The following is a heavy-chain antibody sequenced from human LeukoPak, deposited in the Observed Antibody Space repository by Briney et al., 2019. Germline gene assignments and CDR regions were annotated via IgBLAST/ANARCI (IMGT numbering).Heavy chain of an antibody. CDR2: ISSSGSTI. CDR1: GFTFSNYA. J-gene: IGHJ4*02. V-gene: IGHV3-11*01. CDR3: ARQQLWLDY. Sequence: GGSLRLSCAASGFTFSNYAMTWVRQAPGKGLEWVSYISSSGSTINYADSVKGRFTISRDNAKNSLFLQMDSLRAEDTAVYYCARQQLWLDYWGQGTLVTVSS. D-gene: IGHD5-18*01.